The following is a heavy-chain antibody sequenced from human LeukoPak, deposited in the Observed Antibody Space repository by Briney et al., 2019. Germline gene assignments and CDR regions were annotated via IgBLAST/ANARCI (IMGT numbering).Heavy chain of an antibody. J-gene: IGHJ6*03. D-gene: IGHD1-26*01. Sequence: PGGSLRLSCAASGFTFSSYWMSWVRQAPGKELEWVANIKQDGSEKYYVDSVKGRFTISRDNARTSLFLQMNSLRAEDTAVYYCARDPYSGTYGNTYYYYMDVWGKGTTVTISS. CDR2: IKQDGSEK. CDR1: GFTFSSYW. V-gene: IGHV3-7*01. CDR3: ARDPYSGTYGNTYYYYMDV.